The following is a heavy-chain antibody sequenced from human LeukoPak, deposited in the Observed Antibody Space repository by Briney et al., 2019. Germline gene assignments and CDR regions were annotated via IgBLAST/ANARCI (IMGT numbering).Heavy chain of an antibody. CDR3: ARDFYRGIQLWPTQSYGMDV. J-gene: IGHJ6*02. V-gene: IGHV3-33*08. CDR2: IWYGGSNK. CDR1: GFTFSSYG. D-gene: IGHD5-18*01. Sequence: PGGSLRLSCAASGFTFSSYGMHWVRQAPGKGLEWVAVIWYGGSNKYYADSVKGRFTISRDNSKNTLYLQMNSLRAEDTAVYYCARDFYRGIQLWPTQSYGMDVWGQGTTVTVSS.